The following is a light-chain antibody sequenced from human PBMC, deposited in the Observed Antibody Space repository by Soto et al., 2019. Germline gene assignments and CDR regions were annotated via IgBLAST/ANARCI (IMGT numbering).Light chain of an antibody. CDR1: QPVNNN. J-gene: IGKJ5*01. CDR3: QQYEKWPPSIT. CDR2: GVS. V-gene: IGKV3-15*01. Sequence: TQSPATLSASPVYIATLSCRSSQPVNNNLAWYQQKPGQAPRLLIYGVSTRATGISARFSGGGSVTEFTLTISSLQSEDFALYYCQQYEKWPPSITFGQGTRLENK.